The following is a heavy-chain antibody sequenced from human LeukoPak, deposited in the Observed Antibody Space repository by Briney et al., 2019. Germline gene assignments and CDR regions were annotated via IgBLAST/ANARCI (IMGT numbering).Heavy chain of an antibody. V-gene: IGHV3-30*18. CDR2: ISYDGSNK. J-gene: IGHJ4*02. CDR1: GFTFNSYG. CDR3: AKYDVWRGYSSDY. Sequence: PGRSLRLSCAASGFTFNSYGMHWVRQAPGKGLEWVAVISYDGSNKFYADSVKGRFTISRDNSKNTLYLQMNSLRAEDTAVYYCAKYDVWRGYSSDYWGQGTLVTVSS. D-gene: IGHD3-3*01.